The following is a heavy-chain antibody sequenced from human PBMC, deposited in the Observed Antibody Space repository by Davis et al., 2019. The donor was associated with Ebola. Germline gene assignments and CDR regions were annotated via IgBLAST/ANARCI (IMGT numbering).Heavy chain of an antibody. J-gene: IGHJ3*02. V-gene: IGHV1-18*01. CDR1: GYIFSTSA. D-gene: IGHD4-17*01. Sequence: ASVKVSCKASGYIFSTSAISWVRQAPGQGLEWIGWISTYSGNTNYAQKLQRRVTMTTDTSTSTAYMELRSLRSDDTAVYYCARSAGDYGAFDIWGQGTMVTVSS. CDR2: ISTYSGNT. CDR3: ARSAGDYGAFDI.